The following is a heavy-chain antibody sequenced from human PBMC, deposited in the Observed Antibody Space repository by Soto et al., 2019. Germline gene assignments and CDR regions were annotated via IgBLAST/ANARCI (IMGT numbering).Heavy chain of an antibody. J-gene: IGHJ4*02. CDR3: ATTSNLFMSGSYDY. CDR2: FDPEDGET. V-gene: IGHV1-24*01. D-gene: IGHD1-26*01. CDR1: GYTLTELS. Sequence: ASVKVSCKVSGYTLTELSMHWVRQAPGKGLEWMGGFDPEDGETIYAQKFQGRVTMTEDTSTDTAYMELSSLRSEDTAGDYCATTSNLFMSGSYDYWGQGTLVTVSS.